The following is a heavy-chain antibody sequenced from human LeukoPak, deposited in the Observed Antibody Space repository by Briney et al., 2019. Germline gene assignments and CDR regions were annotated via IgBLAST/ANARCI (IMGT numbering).Heavy chain of an antibody. Sequence: PSETLSLTCTVSGGSISSYYWSWIRQPPGKGLEWIGYFYDSGSANYNPSLKSRVTISVDTSKNQFSLKLSSLTAADTAVYYCARSSLAAPPDYWGQGTLVTVSS. V-gene: IGHV4-59*01. J-gene: IGHJ4*02. CDR2: FYDSGSA. CDR3: ARSSLAAPPDY. CDR1: GGSISSYY. D-gene: IGHD6-6*01.